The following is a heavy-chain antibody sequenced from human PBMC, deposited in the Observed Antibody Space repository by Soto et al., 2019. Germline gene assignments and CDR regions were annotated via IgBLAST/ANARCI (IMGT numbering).Heavy chain of an antibody. V-gene: IGHV3-23*01. CDR2: ISGSGGRT. J-gene: IGHJ6*02. Sequence: PGGSLRLSCAASGLTFSSYDMSWVRQAPGKGLEWVSTISGSGGRTYYADSVKGRFTISRDNSKNTLYLQMDSLRAEDTAVYYCAETYYDFWSGPGYGMDAWGQGTTVTVSS. CDR3: AETYYDFWSGPGYGMDA. D-gene: IGHD3-3*01. CDR1: GLTFSSYD.